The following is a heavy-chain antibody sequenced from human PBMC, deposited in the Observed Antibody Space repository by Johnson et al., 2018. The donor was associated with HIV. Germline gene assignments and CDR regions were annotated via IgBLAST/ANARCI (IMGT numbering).Heavy chain of an antibody. CDR1: GFTFSSYD. J-gene: IGHJ3*02. D-gene: IGHD1-20*01. CDR3: ARVVSPYNWNPVGAFDI. CDR2: MNADGKST. Sequence: VQLVESGGGLVQPGGSLRLSCAASGFTFSSYDMHWVRQATGKGLEWVSRMNADGKSTSYADSVKGRFTISRDNAKNTLYLQMNSLRAEDTALYYCARVVSPYNWNPVGAFDIWGQGTMVTVSS. V-gene: IGHV3-74*02.